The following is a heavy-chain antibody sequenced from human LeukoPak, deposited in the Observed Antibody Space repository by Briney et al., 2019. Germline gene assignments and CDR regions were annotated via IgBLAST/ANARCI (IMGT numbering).Heavy chain of an antibody. V-gene: IGHV1-18*01. CDR2: ISGYNGNT. J-gene: IGHJ6*02. CDR1: GCTFTTYG. CDR3: ARDKGLLWFGEEYYYYGMDV. D-gene: IGHD3-10*01. Sequence: ASVKVSCKTSGCTFTTYGISWVRQAPGQGLEWMGWISGYNGNTNYAQQFQGRVTMTTDTSTSTASMELRSLRSDDTAVYYCARDKGLLWFGEEYYYYGMDVWGQGTTVTVSS.